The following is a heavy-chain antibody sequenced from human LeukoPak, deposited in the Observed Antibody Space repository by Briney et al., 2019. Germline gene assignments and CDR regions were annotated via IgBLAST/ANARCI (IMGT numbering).Heavy chain of an antibody. CDR3: ARDQTGLLILDY. J-gene: IGHJ4*02. CDR2: INWNGGST. D-gene: IGHD1-1*01. CDR1: GFTFDDYA. V-gene: IGHV3-20*04. Sequence: GGCLRLSCAASGFTFDDYAMNWVRQPAGKGLEWLSGINWNGGSTGYADSVKGRFTISRDNAKNSLYLQMNSLRAENTALYYCARDQTGLLILDYWGQGTLVTVSS.